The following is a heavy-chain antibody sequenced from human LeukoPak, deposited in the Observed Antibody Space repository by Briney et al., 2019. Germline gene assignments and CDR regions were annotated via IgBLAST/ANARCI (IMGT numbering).Heavy chain of an antibody. D-gene: IGHD2-2*02. J-gene: IGHJ4*02. CDR2: IYHSGST. CDR1: GYSISSGYY. CDR3: ARWPGVPAAIGEDY. Sequence: SETLSLPCTVSGYSISSGYYWGWIRQPPGKGLEWIGSIYHSGSTYYNPSLKSRVTISVDTSKNQFSLKLSSVTAADTAVYYCARWPGVPAAIGEDYWGQGTLVTVSS. V-gene: IGHV4-38-2*02.